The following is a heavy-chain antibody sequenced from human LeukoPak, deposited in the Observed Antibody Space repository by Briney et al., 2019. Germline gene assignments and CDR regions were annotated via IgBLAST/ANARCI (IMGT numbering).Heavy chain of an antibody. CDR2: ISWNSGSI. CDR1: GFTFDDYA. Sequence: GRSLRLSCAASGFTFDDYAMDWVRQAPGKGLEWVSGISWNSGSIGYADSVKGRFTISRDNAKNSLYLQMNSLRAEDTAFYSCAKDWYSRGWYEASQYYGVDLWGQGTTVTVSS. D-gene: IGHD6-19*01. CDR3: AKDWYSRGWYEASQYYGVDL. J-gene: IGHJ6*02. V-gene: IGHV3-9*01.